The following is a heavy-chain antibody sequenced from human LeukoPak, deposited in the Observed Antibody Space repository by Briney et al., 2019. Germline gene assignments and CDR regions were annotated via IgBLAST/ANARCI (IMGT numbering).Heavy chain of an antibody. V-gene: IGHV4-30-4*08. Sequence: SETVSLTWTVSGGSISSGDYYWSWIRQPPGKGLEWIGYIYYSGSTYYNPSLKSRVTISVDTSKNQFSLKLSSVTAADTAVYYCARFRSLLHAFDIWGQGTMVTVSS. CDR1: GGSISSGDYY. CDR3: ARFRSLLHAFDI. CDR2: IYYSGST. D-gene: IGHD1-26*01. J-gene: IGHJ3*02.